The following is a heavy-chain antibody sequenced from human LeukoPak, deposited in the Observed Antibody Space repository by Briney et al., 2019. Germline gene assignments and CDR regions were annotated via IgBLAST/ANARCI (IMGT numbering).Heavy chain of an antibody. V-gene: IGHV3-21*01. J-gene: IGHJ4*02. CDR1: GFTFSSYS. Sequence: GGSLRLSCAASGFTFSSYSMNWVRQAPGKGLEWVSSISSSSSYIYYADSVKGRFAISRDNAKNSLYLQMNSLRAEDTAVYYCARLEWRSVWFGENEDDYWGQGTLVTVSS. CDR2: ISSSSSYI. D-gene: IGHD3-10*01. CDR3: ARLEWRSVWFGENEDDY.